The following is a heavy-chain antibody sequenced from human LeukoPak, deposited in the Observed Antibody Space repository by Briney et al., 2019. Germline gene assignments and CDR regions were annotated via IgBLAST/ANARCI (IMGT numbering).Heavy chain of an antibody. J-gene: IGHJ4*02. Sequence: GGSLRLSCAASGFTLSSFAMHWVRQAPGKGLEWVAIISHDGSNKHYADSVRGRFTISRDTSKNTVYLQMNSLRAEDTAEYYCARRVPSQVITDYFDYWGQGTLVTVSS. V-gene: IGHV3-30-3*01. CDR3: ARRVPSQVITDYFDY. CDR1: GFTLSSFA. D-gene: IGHD3-16*01. CDR2: ISHDGSNK.